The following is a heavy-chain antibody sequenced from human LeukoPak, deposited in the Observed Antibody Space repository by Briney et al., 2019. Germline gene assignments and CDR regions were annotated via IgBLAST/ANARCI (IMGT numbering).Heavy chain of an antibody. V-gene: IGHV3-23*01. CDR2: ISGSGGST. CDR1: AFTFSNHW. CDR3: AKGASYYYYMDV. Sequence: GGSLRLSCAASAFTFSNHWMHWVRQAPGKGLEWVSAISGSGGSTYYADSVKGRFTISRDNSKNTLYLQMNSLRAEDTAVYYCAKGASYYYYMDVWGKGTTVTVSS. J-gene: IGHJ6*03.